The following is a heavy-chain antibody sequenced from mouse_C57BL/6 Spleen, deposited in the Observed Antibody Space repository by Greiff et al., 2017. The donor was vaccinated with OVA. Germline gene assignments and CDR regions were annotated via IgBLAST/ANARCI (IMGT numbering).Heavy chain of an antibody. Sequence: EVQRVESGGGLVKPGGSLKLSCAASGFTFSDYGMHWVRQAPEKGLEWVAYISSGSSTIYYADTVKGRFTISRDNAKNTLFLQMTSLRSEDTAMYYCARTLYYGSSYFDYWGQGTTLTVSS. V-gene: IGHV5-17*01. CDR1: GFTFSDYG. CDR2: ISSGSSTI. CDR3: ARTLYYGSSYFDY. D-gene: IGHD1-1*01. J-gene: IGHJ2*01.